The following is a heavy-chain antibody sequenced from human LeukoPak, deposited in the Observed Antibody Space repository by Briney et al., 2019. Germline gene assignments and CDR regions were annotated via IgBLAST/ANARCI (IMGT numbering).Heavy chain of an antibody. Sequence: HGESLKISCKGSGYIFSSYWIAWVRQMPGKGLEWMGIIYPGGSDSRYSPPFQGQVTISADKSITTAYLQWSSLKASDTAMYYCARLGYCGGTSCYGVDYWGQGTLVTVSS. V-gene: IGHV5-51*01. D-gene: IGHD2-2*01. J-gene: IGHJ4*02. CDR3: ARLGYCGGTSCYGVDY. CDR1: GYIFSSYW. CDR2: IYPGGSDS.